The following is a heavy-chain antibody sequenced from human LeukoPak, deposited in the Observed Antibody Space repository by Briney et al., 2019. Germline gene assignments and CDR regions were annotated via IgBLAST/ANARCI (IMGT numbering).Heavy chain of an antibody. CDR3: ARDKAPPYYYDSSGLDY. Sequence: PSETLSLTCTVSGGSISSSSYYWGWIRQPPGKGLEWIGSIYYSGSTYYNPSLKSRVTISVDTSKNQFSLKLSSVTVADTAVYYCARDKAPPYYYDSSGLDYWGQGTLVTVSS. CDR1: GGSISSSSYY. D-gene: IGHD3-22*01. J-gene: IGHJ4*02. CDR2: IYYSGST. V-gene: IGHV4-39*07.